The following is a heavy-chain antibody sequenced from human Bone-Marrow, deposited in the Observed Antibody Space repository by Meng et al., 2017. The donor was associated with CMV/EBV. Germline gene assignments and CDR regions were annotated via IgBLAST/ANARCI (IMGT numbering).Heavy chain of an antibody. J-gene: IGHJ4*02. Sequence: VQRQQWGAGLLERSVTLCLTCDVDGGAFSGNYWSWTRHPPGQGLGWVGEINHSRSTNYNKSLKGRVLIYVDTAKNQFSLKLSYVTAADTAAYYCTGYQLLGSISYFDYWGQGTLVTVSS. V-gene: IGHV4-34*01. CDR1: GGAFSGNY. D-gene: IGHD2-2*01. CDR3: TGYQLLGSISYFDY. CDR2: INHSRST.